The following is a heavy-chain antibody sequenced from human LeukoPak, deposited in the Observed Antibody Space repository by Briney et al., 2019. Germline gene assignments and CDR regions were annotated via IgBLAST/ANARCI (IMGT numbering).Heavy chain of an antibody. CDR1: GFTFSSYG. J-gene: IGHJ4*02. D-gene: IGHD3-3*01. CDR3: AKDTLAFGVISNSRFDY. Sequence: PGGSLRLSCAPSGFTFSSYGIHWVRQAPGKGLEWVTFIRYDGTKKYYTDSVKGRFTISRDNSKNTLYLQMNSLRVEDTAVYYCAKDTLAFGVISNSRFDYWGQGALVTVSS. CDR2: IRYDGTKK. V-gene: IGHV3-30*02.